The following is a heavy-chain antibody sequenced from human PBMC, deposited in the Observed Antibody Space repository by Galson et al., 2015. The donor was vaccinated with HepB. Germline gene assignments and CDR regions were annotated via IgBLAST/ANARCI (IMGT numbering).Heavy chain of an antibody. CDR1: GGSISSSSYY. J-gene: IGHJ4*02. D-gene: IGHD3-3*01. CDR2: IYYSGST. Sequence: ETLSLTCTVSGGSISSSSYYWGWLRQPPGKGLEWIGSIYYSGSTYYNPSLKSRVTISVDTSKNQFSLKLSSVTAADTAVYYCAREEEIFGVSHWGQGTLVTVSS. V-gene: IGHV4-39*07. CDR3: AREEEIFGVSH.